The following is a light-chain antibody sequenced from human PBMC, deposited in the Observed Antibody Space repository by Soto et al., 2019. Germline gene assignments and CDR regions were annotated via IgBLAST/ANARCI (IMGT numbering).Light chain of an antibody. Sequence: ENFLPPSPCSLSLSPAERGTPSCAALQSVSSSYLAWYQQKPGQAPRLLIYGASSRATGIPDRFSGSGSGTDFTLTISRLEPEDFAVYYCQQRSNWPPITFGQGTRLEIK. CDR2: GAS. J-gene: IGKJ5*01. CDR3: QQRSNWPPIT. V-gene: IGKV3D-20*02. CDR1: QSVSSSY.